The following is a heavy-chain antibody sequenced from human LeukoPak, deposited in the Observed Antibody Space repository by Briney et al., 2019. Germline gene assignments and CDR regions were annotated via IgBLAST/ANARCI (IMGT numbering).Heavy chain of an antibody. D-gene: IGHD3-22*01. Sequence: PSETLSLTCTVSGGSISPYYWSWIRQSPGKGLEWIAHIYYTGISDHNPSLKSRVTISADTSKNQFSLKLSSVTAADTAVYYCARDPRVSYDSSGYYSNYWGQGTLVTVSS. J-gene: IGHJ4*02. CDR2: IYYTGIS. CDR3: ARDPRVSYDSSGYYSNY. CDR1: GGSISPYY. V-gene: IGHV4-59*12.